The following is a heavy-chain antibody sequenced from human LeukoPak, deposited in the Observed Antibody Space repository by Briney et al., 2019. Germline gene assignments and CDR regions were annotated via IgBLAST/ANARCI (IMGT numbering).Heavy chain of an antibody. J-gene: IGHJ1*01. CDR3: AKEAHRVSQN. CDR1: GYIFTGYY. Sequence: ASVKVSCKASGYIFTGYYMHWVRQAPGQGLEWMGWINPNTGGANYAQKFQGRVTMTRDTSISTAYMELSGLTSDDTGMYYCAKEAHRVSQNWGQGTLVAVSS. D-gene: IGHD6-6*01. CDR2: INPNTGGA. V-gene: IGHV1-2*02.